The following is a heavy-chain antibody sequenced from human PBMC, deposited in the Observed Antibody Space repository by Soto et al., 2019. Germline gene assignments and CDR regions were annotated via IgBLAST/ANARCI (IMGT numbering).Heavy chain of an antibody. CDR2: ISYDGSNK. V-gene: IGHV3-30-3*01. D-gene: IGHD6-13*01. J-gene: IGHJ6*02. Sequence: GGSLRLSCAASGFTFSSYAMHWVRQAPGKGLEWVAVISYDGSNKYYADSVKGRFTISRDNSKNTLYLQMNSLRAEDTAVYYCARDRAAAGTGGGMDVWGQGTTVTVSS. CDR3: ARDRAAAGTGGGMDV. CDR1: GFTFSSYA.